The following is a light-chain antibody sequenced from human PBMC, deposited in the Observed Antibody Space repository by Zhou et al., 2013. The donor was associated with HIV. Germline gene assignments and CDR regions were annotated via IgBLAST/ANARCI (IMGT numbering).Light chain of an antibody. CDR3: QEYGGSPIT. CDR1: QSVSTY. CDR2: GAS. V-gene: IGKV3-20*01. J-gene: IGKJ5*01. Sequence: EILLTQSPATLSLSPGERATLSCRASQSVSTYLAWYQQKLAQPPRLLIFGASSRAPGIPDRFSGSGSGTDFTLTISRLEPEDFAVYYCQEYGGSPITFGQGTRLEIK.